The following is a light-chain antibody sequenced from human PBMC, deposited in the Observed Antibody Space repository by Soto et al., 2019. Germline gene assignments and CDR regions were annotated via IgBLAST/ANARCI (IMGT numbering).Light chain of an antibody. CDR2: AAS. V-gene: IGKV1-39*01. CDR1: QSINTF. CDR3: QQSYITPQT. J-gene: IGKJ2*01. Sequence: DIRMTQSPSSLSASVGDRVTITCRASQSINTFLNWYQHKPGKAPKLLIYAASSLQSGVPSRFSGSGSGTDFTLTINNLQPEDIAAYYCQQSYITPQTFGQGTTLEI.